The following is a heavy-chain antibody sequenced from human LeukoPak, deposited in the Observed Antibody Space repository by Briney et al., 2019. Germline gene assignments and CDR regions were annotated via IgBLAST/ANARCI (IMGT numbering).Heavy chain of an antibody. V-gene: IGHV4-61*02. CDR1: GGSISSGSYY. CDR3: ARIPGFIAVAGTSREDYYYYMDV. Sequence: SETLSLTCTVSGGSISSGSYYWSWIRQPAGKGLEWIGRIYTSGSTNYNPSLKSRVTISVDTSKNQFSLKLSSVTAADTAVYYCARIPGFIAVAGTSREDYYYYMDVWGKGTTVTVSS. J-gene: IGHJ6*03. D-gene: IGHD6-19*01. CDR2: IYTSGST.